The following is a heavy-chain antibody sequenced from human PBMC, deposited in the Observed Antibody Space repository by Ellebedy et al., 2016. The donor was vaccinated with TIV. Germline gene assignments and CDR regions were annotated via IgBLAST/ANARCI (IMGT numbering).Heavy chain of an antibody. V-gene: IGHV1-8*01. CDR2: MNPNSGNT. D-gene: IGHD6-6*01. Sequence: AASVKVSCKASGYTFTSYDINWVRQATGQGLEWMGWMNPNSGNTGYAQKFQGRVTMTRNTSISTAYMELSSLRSEDTAVYYCARGRGDSSSPAWGNWFDPWGQGTLVTVSS. CDR1: GYTFTSYD. J-gene: IGHJ5*02. CDR3: ARGRGDSSSPAWGNWFDP.